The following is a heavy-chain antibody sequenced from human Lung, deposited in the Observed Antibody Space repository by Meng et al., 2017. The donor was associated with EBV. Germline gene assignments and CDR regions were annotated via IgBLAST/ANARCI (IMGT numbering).Heavy chain of an antibody. CDR3: ARGFLSFVRVFDY. CDR1: GESFGGYY. V-gene: IGHV4-34*01. J-gene: IGHJ4*02. CDR2: INHSGST. Sequence: QLQLQQWGAGLLNPSQPLSLTCGVYGESFGGYYWSWIRHPPGKGLEWIGEINHSGSTNYNPSLKSRVTISVDTSKNQFSLKLSSVTAADTAVYYCARGFLSFVRVFDYWGQGTLVTVSS. D-gene: IGHD2/OR15-2a*01.